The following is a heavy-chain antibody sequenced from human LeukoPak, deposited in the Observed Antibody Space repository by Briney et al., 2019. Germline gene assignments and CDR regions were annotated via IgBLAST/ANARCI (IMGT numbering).Heavy chain of an antibody. J-gene: IGHJ4*02. Sequence: SETLSPTCTVSGYSISSGNYWGWIRQPPGKGPEWIGSIYHSGITYYNPSLKSRVSISVDTSKNQFSLRLSSVTAADTAEYYCARDGDFYCFDYWGQGTQVTVSS. V-gene: IGHV4-38-2*02. CDR2: IYHSGIT. CDR3: ARDGDFYCFDY. CDR1: GYSISSGNY.